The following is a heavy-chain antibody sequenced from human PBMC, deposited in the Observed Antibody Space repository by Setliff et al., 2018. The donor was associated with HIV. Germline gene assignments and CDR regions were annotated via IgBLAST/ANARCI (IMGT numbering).Heavy chain of an antibody. J-gene: IGHJ3*02. D-gene: IGHD3-10*01. Sequence: SETLSLTCAVSGYSISSGYYWGWIRQPPGKGLEWIGSIYHSGSTFYNPSLKSRVTISVDTSKNQFSLNLTSVTATDTAVYYCARGRGVQGVNDAFDIWGQGTMVTVSS. CDR2: IYHSGST. V-gene: IGHV4-38-2*01. CDR3: ARGRGVQGVNDAFDI. CDR1: GYSISSGYY.